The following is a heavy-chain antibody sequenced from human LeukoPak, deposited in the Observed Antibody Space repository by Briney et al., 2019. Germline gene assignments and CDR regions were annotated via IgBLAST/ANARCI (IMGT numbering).Heavy chain of an antibody. CDR1: GYSFTSYG. D-gene: IGHD3-10*01. V-gene: IGHV1-18*01. Sequence: ASVKVSCKASGYSFTSYGISWVRQAPGQGLEWMGWISTYNGNTNYAQKVQGRVTMTTDTSTSTAYMELRSLRSDDTAVYYCARFKTMVRVIEYYFDYWGQGTLVTVSS. J-gene: IGHJ4*02. CDR2: ISTYNGNT. CDR3: ARFKTMVRVIEYYFDY.